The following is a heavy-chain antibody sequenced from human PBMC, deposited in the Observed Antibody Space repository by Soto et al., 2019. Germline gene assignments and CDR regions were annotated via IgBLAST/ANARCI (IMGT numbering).Heavy chain of an antibody. CDR2: IYYSGST. D-gene: IGHD2-15*01. CDR3: ARVGCSGGSCYWGGLYGMDV. Sequence: QVQLQESGPGLVKPSETLSLTCTVSGGSVSSGSYYWSWIRQPPGKGLEWIGYIYYSGSTNYNPSLKSRVTISVDTSKNQFYLKLSSVTAADTAVYYCARVGCSGGSCYWGGLYGMDVWGQGTTVTVSS. J-gene: IGHJ6*02. V-gene: IGHV4-61*01. CDR1: GGSVSSGSYY.